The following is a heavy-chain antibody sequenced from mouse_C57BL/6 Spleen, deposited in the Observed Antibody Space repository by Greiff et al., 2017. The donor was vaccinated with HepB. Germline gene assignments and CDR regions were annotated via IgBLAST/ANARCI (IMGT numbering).Heavy chain of an antibody. CDR2: ISSGSSTI. CDR3: ARGRLLRYAMDY. J-gene: IGHJ4*01. V-gene: IGHV5-17*01. CDR1: GFTFSDYG. Sequence: EVKLVESGGGLVKPGGSLKLSCAASGFTFSDYGMHWVRQAPEKGLEWVAYISSGSSTIYYADTVKGRFTISRDNAKNTLLLQMTSLRSEDTAMYYCARGRLLRYAMDYWGQGTSVTVSS. D-gene: IGHD1-1*01.